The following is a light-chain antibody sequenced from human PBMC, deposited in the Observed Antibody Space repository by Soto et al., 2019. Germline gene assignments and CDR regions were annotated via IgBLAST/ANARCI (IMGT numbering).Light chain of an antibody. CDR2: EVS. CDR3: SSYAGSSTYV. CDR1: SSDVGDNH. J-gene: IGLJ1*01. V-gene: IGLV2-8*01. Sequence: QSALTQPPSASGSPGQSVTISCTGTSSDVGDNHVSWYQQHLGKAPKLIIYEVSQRPSGVPDRFSGSKSGNTASLTVSGLQAEDEADYYCSSYAGSSTYVFGTGTKLTVL.